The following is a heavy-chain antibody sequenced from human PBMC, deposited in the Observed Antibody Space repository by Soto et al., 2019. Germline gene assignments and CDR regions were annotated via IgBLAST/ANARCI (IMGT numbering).Heavy chain of an antibody. J-gene: IGHJ4*02. CDR1: GGSISSYY. CDR3: ARSQAYGSGLFFDY. CDR2: IYYSGST. Sequence: SETLSLTCTVSGGSISSYYWSWIRQPPGKGLEWIGYIYYSGSTNYNPSLKSRVTISVDTSKNQFSLKLSSVTAADTAVYYCARSQAYGSGLFFDYWGQGTLVTVSS. V-gene: IGHV4-59*01. D-gene: IGHD3-10*01.